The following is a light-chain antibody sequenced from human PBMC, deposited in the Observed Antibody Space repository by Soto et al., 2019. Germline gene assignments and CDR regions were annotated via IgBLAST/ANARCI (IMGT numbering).Light chain of an antibody. V-gene: IGKV3-20*01. CDR1: QSVSRNY. J-gene: IGKJ4*01. CDR2: GVS. CDR3: QQYDFLPLT. Sequence: EVVLTQSPGTLSLSPGDRATLSCRASQSVSRNYLAWYQQKPGQTPRLLIFGVSNRAADIPARFSASGSGTDFTLTISGLEPDDVAVYYCQQYDFLPLTFGGGTRL.